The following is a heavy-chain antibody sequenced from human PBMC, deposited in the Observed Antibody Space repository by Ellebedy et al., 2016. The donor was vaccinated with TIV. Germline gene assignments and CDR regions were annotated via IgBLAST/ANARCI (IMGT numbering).Heavy chain of an antibody. V-gene: IGHV3-33*01. CDR3: ASKVTAMEDAFDI. Sequence: GESLKISCAASGFTFSSYGMHWVRQAPGKGLEWVAVIWYDGSNKYYADSVKGRFTTSRDNSKNTLYLQMNSLRAEDTAVYYCASKVTAMEDAFDIWGQGTMVTVSS. CDR2: IWYDGSNK. CDR1: GFTFSSYG. J-gene: IGHJ3*02. D-gene: IGHD2-21*02.